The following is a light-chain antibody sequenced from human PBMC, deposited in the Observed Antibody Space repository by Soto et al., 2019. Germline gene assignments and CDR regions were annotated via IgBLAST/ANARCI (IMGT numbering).Light chain of an antibody. CDR3: CSYGGYFNFAV. CDR2: DVT. Sequence: QSALTQPRSVSGFPGQSVTISCSGTSSDIGGYDFVSWYQQHPGKVPKLIIYDVTKRPSGVPDRFSGSKSGNTASLTISGIQAGDEADYYCCSYGGYFNFAVFGGGTKLNVL. V-gene: IGLV2-11*01. J-gene: IGLJ2*01. CDR1: SSDIGGYDF.